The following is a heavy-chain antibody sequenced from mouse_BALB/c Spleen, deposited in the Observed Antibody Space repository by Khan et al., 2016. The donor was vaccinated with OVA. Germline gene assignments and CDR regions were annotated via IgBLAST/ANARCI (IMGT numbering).Heavy chain of an antibody. CDR2: IYFSGSI. D-gene: IGHD2-1*01. V-gene: IGHV3-1*02. CDR1: GYSITSGYA. J-gene: IGHJ4*01. CDR3: TRDGNYLVY. Sequence: EVKLEVSGPDLVKPSQSLSLTCTVTGYSITSGYAWHWIRQFPGNKLEWMAYIYFSGSINYNPSLKSRISVTRDTSKNQFFLQLNSVTSEDTATYDCTRDGNYLVYWGQGTSVTVSA.